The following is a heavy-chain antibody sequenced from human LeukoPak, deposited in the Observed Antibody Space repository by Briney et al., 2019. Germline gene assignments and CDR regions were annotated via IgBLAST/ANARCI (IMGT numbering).Heavy chain of an antibody. Sequence: GESLKISCKGSGYSFTSYWIGWVRQMPGKGLEWMGIIYPGDSDTRYSPSFQGQVTISADKSFSTAYLQWSSLKASDTAMYYCARRAAVAGYYYYYYMDVWGKGTTVTVSS. CDR2: IYPGDSDT. CDR1: GYSFTSYW. D-gene: IGHD6-19*01. CDR3: ARRAAVAGYYYYYYMDV. V-gene: IGHV5-51*01. J-gene: IGHJ6*03.